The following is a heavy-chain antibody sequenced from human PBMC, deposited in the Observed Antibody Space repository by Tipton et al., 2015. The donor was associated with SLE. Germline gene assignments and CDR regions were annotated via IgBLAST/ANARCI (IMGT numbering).Heavy chain of an antibody. Sequence: TLSLTCTVSGGSISSYYWSWIRQPAGKGLEWIGRIYTSGSTNYDPSLKSRVTISVDTSKNQFSLKLSSVTAADTAVYYCARYLVGAKGDAFDIWGQGTMVTVSS. J-gene: IGHJ3*02. CDR1: GGSISSYY. V-gene: IGHV4-4*07. D-gene: IGHD1-26*01. CDR3: ARYLVGAKGDAFDI. CDR2: IYTSGST.